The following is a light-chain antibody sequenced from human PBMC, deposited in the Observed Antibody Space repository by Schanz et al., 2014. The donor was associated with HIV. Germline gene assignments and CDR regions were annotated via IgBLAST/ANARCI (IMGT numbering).Light chain of an antibody. CDR1: STDVGSYDL. J-gene: IGLJ2*01. CDR2: DVS. Sequence: QSVLTQPASVSGSPGQSITISCTGTSTDVGSYDLVSWYQQHPGKAPKLMIYDVSNRPSGVSNRFSGSKSGNTASLTISGLQAEDEAYYYCCSYGGSSTPVVLGGGTKLTVL. V-gene: IGLV2-23*02. CDR3: CSYGGSSTPVV.